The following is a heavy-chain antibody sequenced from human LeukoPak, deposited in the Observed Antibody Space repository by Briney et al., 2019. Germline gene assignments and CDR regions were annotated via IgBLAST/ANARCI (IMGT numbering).Heavy chain of an antibody. D-gene: IGHD6-6*01. CDR1: GGTFSSYA. V-gene: IGHV1-69*05. Sequence: ASVKVSCKASGGTFSSYAISWVRQAPGQGLEWMGGIIPIFGTANYAQKFQGRVTITTDESTSPAYMELSSLRSEDTAVYYCARTHSYSSSSLPFPGNWFDPWGQGTLVTVSS. CDR2: IIPIFGTA. CDR3: ARTHSYSSSSLPFPGNWFDP. J-gene: IGHJ5*02.